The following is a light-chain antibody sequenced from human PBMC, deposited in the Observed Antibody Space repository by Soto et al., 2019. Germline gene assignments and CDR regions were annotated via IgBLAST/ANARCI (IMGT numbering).Light chain of an antibody. CDR1: QSISSW. J-gene: IGKJ1*01. CDR2: DVS. CDR3: QQYNSYSPA. Sequence: DIQMTQSPSTLSASVGDRVNITCRASQSISSWLAWYQQKPGKAPKLLIYDVSSLESGVPSRFSGSGSGTEFTLTISSLQPDDFATYYCQQYNSYSPAFGQGTKVEIK. V-gene: IGKV1-5*01.